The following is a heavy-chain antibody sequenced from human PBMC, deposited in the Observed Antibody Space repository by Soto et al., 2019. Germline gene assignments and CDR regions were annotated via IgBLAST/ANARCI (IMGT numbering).Heavy chain of an antibody. CDR1: GGSISSGDYY. V-gene: IGHV4-30-4*01. J-gene: IGHJ6*02. CDR2: IYYSGST. CDR3: ASASPVVADV. Sequence: QVQLQESGPGLVKPSQTLSLTCTVSGGSISSGDYYWSWIRQPPGKGLGGIGYIYYSGSTYYNPSLKSRVTITIATFKNQFTLQLSSVTAADTAVYYSASASPVVADVWGQGTPVTVSS.